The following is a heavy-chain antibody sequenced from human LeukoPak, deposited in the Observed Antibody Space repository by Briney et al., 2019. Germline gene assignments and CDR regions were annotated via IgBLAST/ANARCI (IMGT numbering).Heavy chain of an antibody. D-gene: IGHD5-12*01. V-gene: IGHV4-34*01. J-gene: IGHJ5*01. Sequence: PSETLSLTCRVYGGSFSGYYWSWIRQPPGKGLEWIGEVNYRGSINYKPSLKSRVIISVDTSKNQFSLKLKSVTAADTAVYYCASYRYGYRGMDSWGQGTQVTVSS. CDR1: GGSFSGYY. CDR2: VNYRGSI. CDR3: ASYRYGYRGMDS.